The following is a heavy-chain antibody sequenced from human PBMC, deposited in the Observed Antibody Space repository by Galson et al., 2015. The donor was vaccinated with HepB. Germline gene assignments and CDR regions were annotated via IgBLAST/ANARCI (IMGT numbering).Heavy chain of an antibody. CDR2: VSGSGGDT. Sequence: SLRLSCAASGFTFSSYAMSWVRQAPGKGLEWVATVSGSGGDTNYADSAKGRFSISRDNSKNTVVLQMNSLRAEDTAVYYCAKSQKGPYYYAMDVWGQGTTVTVSS. J-gene: IGHJ6*02. CDR3: AKSQKGPYYYAMDV. CDR1: GFTFSSYA. V-gene: IGHV3-23*01.